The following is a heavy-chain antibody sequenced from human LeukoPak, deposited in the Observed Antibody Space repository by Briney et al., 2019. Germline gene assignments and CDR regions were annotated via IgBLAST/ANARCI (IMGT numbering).Heavy chain of an antibody. CDR2: INHSGST. J-gene: IGHJ6*02. D-gene: IGHD1-7*01. V-gene: IGHV4-34*01. CDR3: ARVITGTTDWRLDYYYYYGMDV. CDR1: GGSFSGYY. Sequence: PSETLSLTCAVYGGSFSGYYWSWIRQPPGKGREWIGEINHSGSTNYNPSLKSRVNISVDTSKNQFSLKLSSVTAADTAVYYCARVITGTTDWRLDYYYYYGMDVWGQGTTVTVSS.